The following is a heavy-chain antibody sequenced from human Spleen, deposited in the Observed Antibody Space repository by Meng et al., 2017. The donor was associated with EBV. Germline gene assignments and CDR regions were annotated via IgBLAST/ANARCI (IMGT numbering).Heavy chain of an antibody. CDR3: ARFSYDYSYFDY. Sequence: QITLKESGPTLLKPTQTLTPPSSLSGFSLTTSGLGVGWIRQPPGKALEWLALIHWDDYKGYRPSLESRITITKGTSKSQVVFTLTNVDPVDTGTYFCARFSYDYSYFDYWGQGILVTVSS. V-gene: IGHV2-5*02. CDR2: IHWDDYK. CDR1: GFSLTTSGLG. J-gene: IGHJ4*02. D-gene: IGHD4-11*01.